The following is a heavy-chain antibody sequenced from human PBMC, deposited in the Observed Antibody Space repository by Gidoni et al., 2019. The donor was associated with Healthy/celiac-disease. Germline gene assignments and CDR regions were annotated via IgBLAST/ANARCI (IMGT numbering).Heavy chain of an antibody. D-gene: IGHD5-18*01. Sequence: QLQLQESGPGLVKPSETLSLTCTVSGGSISSSSYYWGWIRQPPGKGLEWIGSIYYSGSTYYNPSLKSRVTISVDTSKNQFSLKLSSVTAADTAVYYCARHIGYSYGPLDYWGQGTLVTVSS. CDR1: GGSISSSSYY. CDR2: IYYSGST. V-gene: IGHV4-39*01. CDR3: ARHIGYSYGPLDY. J-gene: IGHJ4*02.